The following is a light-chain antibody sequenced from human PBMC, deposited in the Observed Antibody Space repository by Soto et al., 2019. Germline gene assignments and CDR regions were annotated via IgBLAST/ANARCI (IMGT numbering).Light chain of an antibody. J-gene: IGKJ1*01. V-gene: IGKV3-11*01. Sequence: EIVLTQSPATLSLSPGERATLSCRASQSFSSYLAWYQHKPGQAPRLLIYDASIRATGIPARFSGSGSGTDFTLTISSLEPEDFAVYYCQHYGRSPPSWTFGQGTKVEIK. CDR3: QHYGRSPPSWT. CDR2: DAS. CDR1: QSFSSY.